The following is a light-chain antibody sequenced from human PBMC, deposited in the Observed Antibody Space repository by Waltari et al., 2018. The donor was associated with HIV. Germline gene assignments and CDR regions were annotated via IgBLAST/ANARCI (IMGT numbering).Light chain of an antibody. V-gene: IGLV1-47*01. Sequence: QSVLTQPPSASGTPGQRVSISCSGSSSNIGSNYVYWYQQLPGTAPKLLMYRNDGRPSGVPDRFPGSKSGTSASLAISGLRSEDEADYYCAAWDDSLSAWVFGGGTKLTVL. CDR3: AAWDDSLSAWV. CDR1: SSNIGSNY. CDR2: RND. J-gene: IGLJ3*02.